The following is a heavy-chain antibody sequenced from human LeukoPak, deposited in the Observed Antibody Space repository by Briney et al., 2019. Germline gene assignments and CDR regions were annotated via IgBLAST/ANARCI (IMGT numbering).Heavy chain of an antibody. CDR2: ISSTGGTI. V-gene: IGHV3-48*01. Sequence: GGSLRLSCVGSGFTFSNYLMNWVRQAPGKGLEWVSFISSTGGTIYYADAVKGRFTVSRDNAKNSLLLQMNSLRAEDTAVYYCARGTPSREQWRGDFDHWGQGTLVTVSS. CDR1: GFTFSNYL. CDR3: ARGTPSREQWRGDFDH. D-gene: IGHD6-19*01. J-gene: IGHJ4*02.